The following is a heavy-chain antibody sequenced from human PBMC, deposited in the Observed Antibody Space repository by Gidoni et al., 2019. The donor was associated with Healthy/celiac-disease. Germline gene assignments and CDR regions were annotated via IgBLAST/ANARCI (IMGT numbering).Heavy chain of an antibody. CDR3: ARIEGTTGFGI. CDR2: MTPNSRNT. J-gene: IGHJ4*02. Sequence: QVPLVQSGAAVKKPGASLMVSCKASGYTFTSYDINWVRQATEQGLEWMEWMTPNSRNTSYAQKCKGRVTMTRNTSRSTAYMELCSLRSEDTAVYYCARIEGTTGFGIWGQGTLVTVSS. CDR1: GYTFTSYD. V-gene: IGHV1-8*01. D-gene: IGHD4-17*01.